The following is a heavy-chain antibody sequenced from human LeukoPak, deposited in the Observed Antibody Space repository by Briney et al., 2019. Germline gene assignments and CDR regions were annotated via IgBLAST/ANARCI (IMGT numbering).Heavy chain of an antibody. J-gene: IGHJ4*02. Sequence: PGGSLRLSCAASGFTFSSYEMNWVRQAPGKGLEWVSYISSSGSTIYYADSVKGRFTISRDNAKNSLYLQMNSLRAEDTAVYYCARALRGGYFDYWGQGTLVTVSS. CDR2: ISSSGSTI. CDR1: GFTFSSYE. CDR3: ARALRGGYFDY. D-gene: IGHD3-16*01. V-gene: IGHV3-48*03.